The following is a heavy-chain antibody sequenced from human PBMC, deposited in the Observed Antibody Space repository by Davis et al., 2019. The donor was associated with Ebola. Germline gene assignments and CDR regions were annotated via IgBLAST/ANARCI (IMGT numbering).Heavy chain of an antibody. V-gene: IGHV3-30*02. CDR3: AKEGYCGGDCYPDH. Sequence: PGGSLRLSCAASGFTFSTYTIHWVRQAPGKGLEWVAFIRYDGNNKDYADSVKGRFTISRDNSKDTLYLQMNSLRAEDTAVYYCAKEGYCGGDCYPDHWGQGTLVTVSS. D-gene: IGHD2-21*02. J-gene: IGHJ1*01. CDR1: GFTFSTYT. CDR2: IRYDGNNK.